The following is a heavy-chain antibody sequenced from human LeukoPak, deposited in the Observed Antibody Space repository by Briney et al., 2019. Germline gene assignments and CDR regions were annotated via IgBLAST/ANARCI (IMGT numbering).Heavy chain of an antibody. CDR1: GYTFTSYD. J-gene: IGHJ4*02. CDR2: MNPNCGNT. V-gene: IGHV1-8*01. Sequence: ASVKVSCKASGYTFTSYDIHWVRQATGQGLEWMGWMNPNCGNTGYAQKFQGRVTMTRNTSISTAYMELSSLRSEDTAVYYCARGAKRWLQPPGYFDYWGQGTLVTVSS. D-gene: IGHD5-24*01. CDR3: ARGAKRWLQPPGYFDY.